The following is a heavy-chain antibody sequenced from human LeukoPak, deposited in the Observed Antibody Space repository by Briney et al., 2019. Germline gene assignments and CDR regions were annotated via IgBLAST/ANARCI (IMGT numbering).Heavy chain of an antibody. CDR1: AFTFRNYA. V-gene: IGHV3-30-3*01. Sequence: GGSLRLSCAASAFTFRNYAMHWLRQAPGKGLEWVAVISYDGSNKYYADSVKGRFTISRDNSKNTLYLQMNSLRAEDTAVYYCARDYGIVVVPAALGVDPWGQGTLVTVSS. CDR3: ARDYGIVVVPAALGVDP. D-gene: IGHD2-2*01. J-gene: IGHJ5*02. CDR2: ISYDGSNK.